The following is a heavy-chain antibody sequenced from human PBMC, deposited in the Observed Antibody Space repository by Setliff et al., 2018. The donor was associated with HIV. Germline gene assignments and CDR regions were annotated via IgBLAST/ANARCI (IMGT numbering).Heavy chain of an antibody. V-gene: IGHV4-39*07. Sequence: PSETLSLTCTVSGGSIGSNNYYWGWIRQPPGKGLEWIASIYYSGSTYYNPSLKSRITISVDTSKNQFSLKLSSVTAADTAVYYCARDGPLEGSYRYYYYYMDVWGKGTTVTVSS. J-gene: IGHJ6*03. CDR1: GGSIGSNNYY. CDR2: IYYSGST. CDR3: ARDGPLEGSYRYYYYYMDV. D-gene: IGHD3-10*01.